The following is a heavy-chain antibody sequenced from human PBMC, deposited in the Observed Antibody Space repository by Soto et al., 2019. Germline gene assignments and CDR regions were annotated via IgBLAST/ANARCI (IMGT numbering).Heavy chain of an antibody. CDR2: IYYSGST. Sequence: SETLSLTCTVSGGSISSSSYYWGWIRQPPGKGLEWIGSIYYSGSTYYNPSLKSRVTISVDTSKNQFSLKLGSVTAADTAVYYCARHRRAYYYGSGSYLGWFDPWGQGTLVTVSS. CDR1: GGSISSSSYY. J-gene: IGHJ5*02. D-gene: IGHD3-10*01. CDR3: ARHRRAYYYGSGSYLGWFDP. V-gene: IGHV4-39*01.